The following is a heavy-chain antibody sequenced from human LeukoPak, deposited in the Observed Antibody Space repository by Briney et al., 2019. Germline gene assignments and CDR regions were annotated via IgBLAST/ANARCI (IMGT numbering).Heavy chain of an antibody. V-gene: IGHV3-21*01. CDR2: ISGNTYYT. D-gene: IGHD6-19*01. J-gene: IGHJ4*02. Sequence: PGGSLRLSCAASGFTFSSNSISWVRQAPGKVPEWVASISGNTYYTKYADSVKGRFTISRDNAQNSLYLQMDSLRDEDTAVYYCASLEAGASDYWGPGTLVTVSS. CDR3: ASLEAGASDY. CDR1: GFTFSSNS.